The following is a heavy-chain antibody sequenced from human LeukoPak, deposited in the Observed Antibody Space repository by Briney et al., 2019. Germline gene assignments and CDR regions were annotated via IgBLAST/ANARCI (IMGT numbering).Heavy chain of an antibody. V-gene: IGHV4-34*01. Sequence: MSSETLSLTCTVSGGSISSYYWSWIRQPPGKGLEWIGEINHSGSTNYNPSLKSRVTISVDTSKNQFSLKLSSVTAADTAVYYCARQTYSGSYYGAFDIWGQGTMVTVSS. D-gene: IGHD1-26*01. CDR2: INHSGST. CDR1: GGSISSYY. CDR3: ARQTYSGSYYGAFDI. J-gene: IGHJ3*02.